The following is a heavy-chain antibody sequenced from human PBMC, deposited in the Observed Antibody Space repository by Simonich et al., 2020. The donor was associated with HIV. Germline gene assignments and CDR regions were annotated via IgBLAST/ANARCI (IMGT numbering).Heavy chain of an antibody. CDR2: IKTNTGNP. CDR3: ARDGRYYGMDV. J-gene: IGHJ6*02. CDR1: GYTFTTYT. V-gene: IGHV7-4-1*02. Sequence: QVQLVQSGSELKMPGASVKVSCKASGYTFTTYTMNWVRQAPGQGLEWMGWIKTNTGNPTYAQGFTGRFVFSLDPSVSTSYLQISSLKAEDTAVYYCARDGRYYGMDVWGQGTTVTVSS.